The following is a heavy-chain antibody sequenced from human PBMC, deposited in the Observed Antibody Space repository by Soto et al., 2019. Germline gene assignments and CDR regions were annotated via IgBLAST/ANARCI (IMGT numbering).Heavy chain of an antibody. V-gene: IGHV4-30-2*01. Sequence: QLQLQESGSGLVKPSQTLSLTCAVSGTSISSGDYSWSWIRQPPGKDLEWIGYIYHSGTTYYNPSLKSGVTISVDRSNNQFSLMLSSVNAADTAVYYCARCLQGGTICWYFDLWGRGTLVTVSS. CDR1: GTSISSGDYS. CDR2: IYHSGTT. CDR3: ARCLQGGTICWYFDL. D-gene: IGHD3-16*01. J-gene: IGHJ2*01.